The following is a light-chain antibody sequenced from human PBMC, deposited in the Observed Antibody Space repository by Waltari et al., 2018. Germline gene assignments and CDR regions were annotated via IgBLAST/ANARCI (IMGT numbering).Light chain of an antibody. CDR2: GAS. CDR3: QQTYNTPLYT. Sequence: DIQMTQSPSSLSASVGDRVTITCRASQTISSYLNWYQQRPGKATKLLIYGASSLQSGVPSRFCGSESATEFTLTISSLQPEDFGNYFCQQTYNTPLYTFGQGTKLEI. CDR1: QTISSY. J-gene: IGKJ2*01. V-gene: IGKV1-39*01.